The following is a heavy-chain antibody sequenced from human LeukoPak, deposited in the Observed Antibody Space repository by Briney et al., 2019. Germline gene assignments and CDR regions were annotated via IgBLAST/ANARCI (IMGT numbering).Heavy chain of an antibody. Sequence: SETLSLTCTVSGGSISSYYWSWIRQPAGKGLEWIGRIYTSGSTNYNPSLKSRVTMSVDTSKNQFSLKLSSVTAADTAVYYCARAFVPAGPYYYYMDVWGKGTTVTVSS. CDR3: ARAFVPAGPYYYYMDV. V-gene: IGHV4-4*07. CDR1: GGSISSYY. D-gene: IGHD2-2*01. J-gene: IGHJ6*03. CDR2: IYTSGST.